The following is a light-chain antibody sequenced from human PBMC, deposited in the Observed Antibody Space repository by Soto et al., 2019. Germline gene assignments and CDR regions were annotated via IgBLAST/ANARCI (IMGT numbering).Light chain of an antibody. CDR3: CSFTTSSTLV. CDR2: EVS. V-gene: IGLV2-14*01. J-gene: IGLJ1*01. CDR1: SSDVGGYNY. Sequence: QSVLTQPASVSGSPGQSITISCTGTSSDVGGYNYVSWYQQHPGKAPKLMIYEVSNRPSRVSNRFSGSKSGNTASLTISGLQAEDEADYFCCSFTTSSTLVFGTGTKVTVL.